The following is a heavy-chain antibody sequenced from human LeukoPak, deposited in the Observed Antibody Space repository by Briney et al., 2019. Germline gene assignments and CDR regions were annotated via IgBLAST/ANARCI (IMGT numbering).Heavy chain of an antibody. J-gene: IGHJ3*02. CDR3: ARGEYSSSWYEARPFDI. V-gene: IGHV4-39*07. Sequence: SETLSLTCTVSGGSISSSSYYWGWIRQPPGKGLEWIGSFYYSGSTYSNPSLKSRVTISVDTSKNQFSLKLSSVTAADTAVYYCARGEYSSSWYEARPFDIWGQGTMVTVSS. CDR2: FYYSGST. CDR1: GGSISSSSYY. D-gene: IGHD6-13*01.